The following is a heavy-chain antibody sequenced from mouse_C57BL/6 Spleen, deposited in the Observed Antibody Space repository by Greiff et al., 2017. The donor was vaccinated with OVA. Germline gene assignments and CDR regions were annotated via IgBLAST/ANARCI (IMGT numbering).Heavy chain of an antibody. V-gene: IGHV5-4*01. CDR3: ARDRGEFSNLLFAY. CDR2: ISDGGSYT. J-gene: IGHJ3*01. D-gene: IGHD2-10*01. Sequence: EVQRVESAGGLVKPGGSLKLSCAASGFTFSSYAMSWVRQTPEKRLEWVATISDGGSYTYYPDNVKGRFTISRDNAKNNLYLQMSHLKSEDTAMYYCARDRGEFSNLLFAYWGQGTLVTVSA. CDR1: GFTFSSYA.